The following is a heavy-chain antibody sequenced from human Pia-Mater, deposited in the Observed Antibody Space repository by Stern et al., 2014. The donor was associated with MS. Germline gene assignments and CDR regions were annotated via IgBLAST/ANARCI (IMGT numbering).Heavy chain of an antibody. J-gene: IGHJ6*02. Sequence: VQLVASGAEVKKPGSSVKVSCKASGGTFNVYAINWLRQAPGQGLEWMGGIIPIFGTANYAQKFQGRVTITADESTRTSSMQLSSLRYDDTAVYYCARDGRHTDNYGLDVWGQGTTVTVSS. CDR1: GGTFNVYA. CDR3: ARDGRHTDNYGLDV. CDR2: IIPIFGTA. D-gene: IGHD3-9*01. V-gene: IGHV1-69*01.